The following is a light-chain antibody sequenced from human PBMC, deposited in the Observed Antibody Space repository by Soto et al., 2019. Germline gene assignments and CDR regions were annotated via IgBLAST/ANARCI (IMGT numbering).Light chain of an antibody. CDR1: QNISNY. J-gene: IGKJ1*01. CDR2: DVS. V-gene: IGKV3-11*01. Sequence: IVLTQSPATLSLSPGKRASLSCRASQNISNYLIWYQQKPGQAPRLLIYDVSNRATGIPARFSGSGSGTDFTLTISRLEPEDFAVYYCHQFGDSPQTFGQGTTVEV. CDR3: HQFGDSPQT.